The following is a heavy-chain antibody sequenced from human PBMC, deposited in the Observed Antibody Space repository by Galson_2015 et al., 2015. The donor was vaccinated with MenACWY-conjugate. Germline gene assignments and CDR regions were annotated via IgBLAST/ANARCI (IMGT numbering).Heavy chain of an antibody. V-gene: IGHV3-49*01. CDR2: IRKKADGGTT. Sequence: SLRLSCAASGLTFGDSPMNWFRQAPGKGLEWVGFIRKKADGGTTEYTASVKGRFTISRDDSKSIAYLQMNSLKTEDTAVYYCTRPDFWKDAFDIRGQGTMVTVSS. CDR1: GLTFGDSP. CDR3: TRPDFWKDAFDI. J-gene: IGHJ3*02. D-gene: IGHD3-3*01.